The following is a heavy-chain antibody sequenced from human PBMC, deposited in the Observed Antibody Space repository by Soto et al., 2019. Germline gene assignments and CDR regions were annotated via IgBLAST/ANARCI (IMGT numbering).Heavy chain of an antibody. J-gene: IGHJ4*02. V-gene: IGHV3-64D*09. Sequence: XGSLRLNCSASGFTLSSYSMHWVRQAPGKGLEYVSAISSNGGSTYYADSVKGRFTISRDNSKNTLYLQMSSLRAEDTAVYYCVKVDSSSSRGPPDDWGQGTLVTVSS. CDR2: ISSNGGST. D-gene: IGHD6-6*01. CDR1: GFTLSSYS. CDR3: VKVDSSSSRGPPDD.